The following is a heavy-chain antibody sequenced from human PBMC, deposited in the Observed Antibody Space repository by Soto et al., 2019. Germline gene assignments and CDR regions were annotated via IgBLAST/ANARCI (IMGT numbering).Heavy chain of an antibody. Sequence: DVQLVESGGALVQPGGSLRLSCAASGFTFGDYWMTWVRQAPGKGLEWVANLKRDGRERYYVDSVKGRFSVSRDNAKNSLSLQMNNLRPEDTAVYYCAREVYEILVRVVRRLASWGKGTLVTVSS. CDR3: AREVYEILVRVVRRLAS. CDR2: LKRDGRER. V-gene: IGHV3-7*03. D-gene: IGHD3-10*02. CDR1: GFTFGDYW. J-gene: IGHJ4*02.